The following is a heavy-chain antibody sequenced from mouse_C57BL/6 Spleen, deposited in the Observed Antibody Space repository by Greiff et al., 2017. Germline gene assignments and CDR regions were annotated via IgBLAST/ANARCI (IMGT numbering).Heavy chain of an antibody. D-gene: IGHD1-1*01. Sequence: QVQLQQSGAELVRPGSSVKLSCKASGYTFTSYWMDWVKQRPGQGLEWIGNIYPSDSETHYNQKFKDKATLTVDKSSSTAYMQLSSLTSEDSAVYYCARVGYYGSSWDYWGQGTTLTVSS. CDR3: ARVGYYGSSWDY. J-gene: IGHJ2*01. CDR1: GYTFTSYW. CDR2: IYPSDSET. V-gene: IGHV1-61*01.